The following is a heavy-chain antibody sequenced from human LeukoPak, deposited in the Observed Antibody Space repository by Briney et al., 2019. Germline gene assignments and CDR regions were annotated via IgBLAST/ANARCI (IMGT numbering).Heavy chain of an antibody. CDR3: ARKWQLHLDY. CDR2: INPNSGGT. CDR1: GYTFTGYY. Sequence: ASVKVSCKASGYTFTGYYMHWVRQAPGQGLEWMGWINPNSGGTNYAQKFQGRVTMTRDTSISTAYMDLSSLTSEDTAVFYCARKWQLHLDYWGQGTLVIVSS. J-gene: IGHJ4*02. V-gene: IGHV1-2*02. D-gene: IGHD1-26*01.